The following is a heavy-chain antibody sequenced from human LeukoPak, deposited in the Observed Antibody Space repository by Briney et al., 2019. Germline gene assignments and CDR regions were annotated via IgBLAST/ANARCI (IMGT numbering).Heavy chain of an antibody. D-gene: IGHD3-10*01. CDR3: ARDRDWFDP. Sequence: ASVKVSCKASGYTFTNYAMYWVRQAPGQGLEWLGWINTNTGNPTYAQGFTGRFVFSLDTSVSTAYLQISSLKADDTAVYYCARDRDWFDPWGQGTLVTVSS. V-gene: IGHV7-4-1*02. CDR2: INTNTGNP. J-gene: IGHJ5*02. CDR1: GYTFTNYA.